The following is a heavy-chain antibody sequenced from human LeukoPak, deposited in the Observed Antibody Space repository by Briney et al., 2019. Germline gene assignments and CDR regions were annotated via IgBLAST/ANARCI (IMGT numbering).Heavy chain of an antibody. V-gene: IGHV3-30*02. CDR1: GFTFSNYG. Sequence: GGSLRLSCAASGFTFSNYGMHWVRQAPGKGLEWVAFIRYDGRNTYYTHSVKGRFTISRDNPNNTLYLQMNTLRGEDTAVYYCAKEYPEADYYMDVWGKGTTVTISS. CDR2: IRYDGRNT. J-gene: IGHJ6*03. CDR3: AKEYPEADYYMDV.